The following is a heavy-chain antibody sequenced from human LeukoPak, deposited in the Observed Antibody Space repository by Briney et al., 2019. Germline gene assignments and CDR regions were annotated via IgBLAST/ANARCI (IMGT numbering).Heavy chain of an antibody. D-gene: IGHD6-19*01. V-gene: IGHV3-11*04. Sequence: GGSLRLSCAASGFTFSDYYMNWIRQAPGKGLEWVSYISSSGSTIYYADSVKGRFTISRDNAKNSLYLQMNSLRAEDTAVYYCARGKQRIAVADPYYFDYWGQGTLVTVSS. J-gene: IGHJ4*02. CDR2: ISSSGSTI. CDR3: ARGKQRIAVADPYYFDY. CDR1: GFTFSDYY.